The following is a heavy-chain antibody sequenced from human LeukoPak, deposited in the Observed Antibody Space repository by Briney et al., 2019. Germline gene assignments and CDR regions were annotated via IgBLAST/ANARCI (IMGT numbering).Heavy chain of an antibody. Sequence: PSETLSLTCTVSGGSISSYYWSWIRQPAGKGLEWIGRIYTSGSTNYNPSLKSRVTMSVGTSKNQFSLKLSSVTAADTAVYYCARDSTAAAGTPFDYWGQGTLVTVSS. J-gene: IGHJ4*02. CDR3: ARDSTAAAGTPFDY. V-gene: IGHV4-4*07. CDR2: IYTSGST. CDR1: GGSISSYY. D-gene: IGHD6-13*01.